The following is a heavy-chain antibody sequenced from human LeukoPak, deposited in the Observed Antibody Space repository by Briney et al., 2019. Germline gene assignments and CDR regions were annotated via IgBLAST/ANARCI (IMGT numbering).Heavy chain of an antibody. V-gene: IGHV3-30-3*01. CDR3: ASLIVGATNRGDY. J-gene: IGHJ4*02. CDR1: GFTFSSYA. Sequence: GGSLRLSCAASGFTFSSYAMHWVRQAPGKGLGWVAVISYDGSNKYYADSVKGRFTISRDNSKNTLYLQMNSLRAEDTAVYYCASLIVGATNRGDYWGQGTLVTVSS. D-gene: IGHD1-26*01. CDR2: ISYDGSNK.